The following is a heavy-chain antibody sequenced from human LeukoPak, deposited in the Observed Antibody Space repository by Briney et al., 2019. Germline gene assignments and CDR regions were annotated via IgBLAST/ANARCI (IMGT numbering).Heavy chain of an antibody. V-gene: IGHV3-23*01. CDR3: VREDTPATANY. Sequence: GGSLRLSCAASGFNFANHAMSWVRQTAGKGLEWVSAISGGGDITYYADSVKGRFTISRDNSKDTLFLQMHSLRPGDAAVYYCVREDTPATANYWGQGTLVTISS. CDR2: ISGGGDIT. J-gene: IGHJ4*02. CDR1: GFNFANHA. D-gene: IGHD2-21*02.